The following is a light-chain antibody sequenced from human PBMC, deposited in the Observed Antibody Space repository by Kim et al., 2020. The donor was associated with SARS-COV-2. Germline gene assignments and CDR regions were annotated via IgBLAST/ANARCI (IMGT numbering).Light chain of an antibody. CDR1: NIGTKN. CDR3: QVWDSSTVV. V-gene: IGLV3-9*01. CDR2: RDN. J-gene: IGLJ2*01. Sequence: SYELTQPLSVSVALGQTARITCGGNNIGTKNVHWYQQKPGQAPVMVIFRDNKRPSGIPERFSGSNSGNTATLTISGAQAGDEADYYCQVWDSSTVVFGGGTQLTVL.